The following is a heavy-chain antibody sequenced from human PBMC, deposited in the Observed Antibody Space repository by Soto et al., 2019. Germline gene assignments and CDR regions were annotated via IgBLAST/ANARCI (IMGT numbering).Heavy chain of an antibody. V-gene: IGHV3-11*06. CDR1: GFIFSDYY. CDR3: ARDLAWKRGKVGRYYYGMDV. CDR2: ISTRSTYT. D-gene: IGHD1-1*01. Sequence: GGSLRLSCAASGFIFSDYYMSWVRQTPGEGLEWVSYISTRSTYTNYADSVKGRFTISRDNTKNSLYLQMDSLRAEDTAVYYCARDLAWKRGKVGRYYYGMDVWGQGTTVTVSS. J-gene: IGHJ6*02.